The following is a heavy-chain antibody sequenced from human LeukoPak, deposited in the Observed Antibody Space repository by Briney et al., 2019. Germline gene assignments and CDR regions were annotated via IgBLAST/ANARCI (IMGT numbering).Heavy chain of an antibody. CDR1: GGTFSSYA. D-gene: IGHD2-2*01. V-gene: IGHV1-69*04. J-gene: IGHJ6*02. Sequence: ASVKVSCTASGGTFSSYAISWVRQAPGQGLEWMGRIIPIFGIANYAQKFQGRVTITADKSTSTAYMELSSLRSEDTAVYYRASWLGYCSSTSCRAPSYYYYGMDVWGQGTTVTVSS. CDR3: ASWLGYCSSTSCRAPSYYYYGMDV. CDR2: IIPIFGIA.